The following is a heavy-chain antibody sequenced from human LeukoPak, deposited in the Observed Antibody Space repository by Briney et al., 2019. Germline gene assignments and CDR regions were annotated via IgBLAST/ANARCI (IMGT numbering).Heavy chain of an antibody. CDR3: AKGWDLPYYFDY. CDR2: ISYDGSNK. J-gene: IGHJ4*02. D-gene: IGHD1-26*01. V-gene: IGHV3-30*18. CDR1: GFTFSSYG. Sequence: GRSLRLSCAASGFTFSSYGMHWVRQAPGKGLEWVAVISYDGSNKYYADSVKGRFTISRDNSKNTLYLQMNSLRAEDTAVYYCAKGWDLPYYFDYWGQGALVTVSS.